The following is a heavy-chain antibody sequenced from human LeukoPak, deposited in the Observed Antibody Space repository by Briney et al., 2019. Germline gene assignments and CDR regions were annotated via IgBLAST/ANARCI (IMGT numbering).Heavy chain of an antibody. CDR2: IKQDGSDK. Sequence: GGSLRLSCAASGFTISSHYMSWVRQAPGKGLEWVANIKQDGSDKYYVDSVKGRFTISRDNAKNSVYLQMNSLRAEDTAVYYCAREGDALDIWGQGTMVTVSS. CDR3: AREGDALDI. J-gene: IGHJ3*02. V-gene: IGHV3-7*01. CDR1: GFTISSHY.